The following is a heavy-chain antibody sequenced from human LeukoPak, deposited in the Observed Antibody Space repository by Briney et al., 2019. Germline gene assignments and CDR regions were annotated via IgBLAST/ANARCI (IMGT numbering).Heavy chain of an antibody. CDR2: ISGSGGST. CDR1: GFIFSIYA. CDR3: TKPGWHDSGWFDC. J-gene: IGHJ4*02. D-gene: IGHD6-19*01. V-gene: IGHV3-23*01. Sequence: GGSLRLSCAASGFIFSIYAMSWVRQAPGKGLEWVSTISGSGGSTYYADSVKGRFTISRDNSKNTLYLHMNSLRVDDTAVYYCTKPGWHDSGWFDCWGQGTLVTVSS.